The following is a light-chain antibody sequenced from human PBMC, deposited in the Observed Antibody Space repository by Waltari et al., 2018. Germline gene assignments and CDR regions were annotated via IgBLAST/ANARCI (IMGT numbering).Light chain of an antibody. J-gene: IGLJ3*02. CDR1: SGHSTNI. V-gene: IGLV4-69*01. CDR2: INSDGSH. CDR3: QTGGHGTWV. Sequence: QLVLTQSPSASASLGASVKLTCTLDSGHSTNIVAWLQQQAEKGPRYLMKINSDGSHTMWDEIPDRFSGSSSGAERYLTISSVQSEDEADYFCQTGGHGTWVFGGGTKLTVL.